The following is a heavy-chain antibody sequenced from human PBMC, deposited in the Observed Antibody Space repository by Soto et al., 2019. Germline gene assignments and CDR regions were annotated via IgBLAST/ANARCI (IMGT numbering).Heavy chain of an antibody. CDR1: GYTFTSYG. V-gene: IGHV1-18*04. CDR3: ARDHSSSSHWFDP. Sequence: ASVKVSCQAAGYTFTSYGISWVRQAPGQRLEWMGWISAYNGNTNYAQKLQGRVTMTTDTSTSTAYMELRSLRSDDTAVYYCARDHSSSSHWFDPWGQGTLVTVSS. J-gene: IGHJ5*02. D-gene: IGHD6-13*01. CDR2: ISAYNGNT.